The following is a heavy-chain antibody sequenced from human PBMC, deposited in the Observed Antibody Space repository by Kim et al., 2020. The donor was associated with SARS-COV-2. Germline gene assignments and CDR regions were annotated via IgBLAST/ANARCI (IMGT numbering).Heavy chain of an antibody. V-gene: IGHV4-39*01. CDR1: SGSLGSSRYY. CDR2: IYYSGST. CDR3: ASSTVITVLDNSYYCGLDV. D-gene: IGHD4-17*01. Sequence: SETLSLTCTVSSGSLGSSRYYWAWIRQPPGKGLEWIGSIYYSGSTYYNTSLKSRLTISADTSQNQFSVRLSSVTAADTAVYYCASSTVITVLDNSYYCGLDVWGQGTTVTVSS. J-gene: IGHJ6*02.